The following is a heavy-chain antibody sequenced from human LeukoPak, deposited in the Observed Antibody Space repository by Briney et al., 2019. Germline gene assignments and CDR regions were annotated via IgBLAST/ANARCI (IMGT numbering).Heavy chain of an antibody. CDR3: ARHGYSSGWYYFDY. Sequence: KASETLSLTCTVSGGSISSYYWSWIRQPPGKGLEWIGYIYYSGSTNYNPSLKSRVTISVDTSKNQFSLKLSSVTAADTAVYYCARHGYSSGWYYFDYWGQGTLVTVSS. D-gene: IGHD6-19*01. CDR1: GGSISSYY. CDR2: IYYSGST. V-gene: IGHV4-59*08. J-gene: IGHJ4*02.